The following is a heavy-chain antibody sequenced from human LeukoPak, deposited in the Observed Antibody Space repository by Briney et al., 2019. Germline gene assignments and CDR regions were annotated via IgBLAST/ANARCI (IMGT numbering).Heavy chain of an antibody. Sequence: SVKLSCKASGGTFCSYAISWVRQAPGQGLEWMGGIIPIFGTANYAQKFQGRVTITTDESTSTAYMELSSLRSEDTAVYYCASHSSGWYGRFHPWGQGTLVTVSS. CDR1: GGTFCSYA. V-gene: IGHV1-69*05. J-gene: IGHJ5*02. CDR3: ASHSSGWYGRFHP. CDR2: IIPIFGTA. D-gene: IGHD6-19*01.